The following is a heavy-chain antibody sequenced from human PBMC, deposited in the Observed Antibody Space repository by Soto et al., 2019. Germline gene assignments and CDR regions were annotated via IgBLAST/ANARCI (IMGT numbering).Heavy chain of an antibody. CDR1: GFTFSSYG. CDR3: AKESEYSSSLDYYYGMDV. V-gene: IGHV3-30*18. Sequence: ESGGGVVQPGRSLRLSCAASGFTFSSYGMHWVRQAPGTGLEWVAVISYDGSNKYYADSVKGRFTISRDNSKNTLYLQMNSLRAEDTAVYYCAKESEYSSSLDYYYGMDVWGQGTTVTVSS. D-gene: IGHD6-6*01. J-gene: IGHJ6*02. CDR2: ISYDGSNK.